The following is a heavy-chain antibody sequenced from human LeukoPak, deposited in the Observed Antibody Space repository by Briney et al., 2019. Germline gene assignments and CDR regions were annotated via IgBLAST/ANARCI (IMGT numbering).Heavy chain of an antibody. J-gene: IGHJ3*02. CDR3: ARGDDAFDI. CDR2: ISTDSQNT. CDR1: GYTFTSYG. Sequence: ASVKVCCKTSGYTFTSYGISWVRQAPGQGLEWMGWISTDSQNTNYIQKVQGRVTVTTDTSTSTAYMELRSLRSDDTAVYYCARGDDAFDIWGQGTMVTVSS. V-gene: IGHV1-18*01.